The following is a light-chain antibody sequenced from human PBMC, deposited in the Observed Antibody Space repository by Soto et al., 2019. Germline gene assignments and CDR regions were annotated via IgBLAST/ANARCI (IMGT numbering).Light chain of an antibody. J-gene: IGKJ5*01. CDR3: QQRNIWPPVT. Sequence: EIVLTQSPGTLSLSPGESATLSCGASQSVSSRFLAWYQQKPGRAPRVLIYDASNRATGIPARFSGSGSGTDFTLAISSLEPEDFAVYYCQQRNIWPPVTFGQGTRLEIK. CDR1: QSVSSRF. V-gene: IGKV3-11*01. CDR2: DAS.